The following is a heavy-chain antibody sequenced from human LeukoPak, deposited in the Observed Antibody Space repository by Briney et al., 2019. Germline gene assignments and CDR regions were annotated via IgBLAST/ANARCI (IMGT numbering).Heavy chain of an antibody. CDR1: GFTFSSYG. V-gene: IGHV3-30*02. CDR3: ARGPGYGHYFDY. J-gene: IGHJ4*02. D-gene: IGHD5-12*01. CDR2: IRYDGSNK. Sequence: QTGGSLRLSCAASGFTFSSYGMHWVRQAPGKGLEWVAFIRYDGSNKYYADSVKGRFTISRDNSKNTLYLQMNSLRAEDTAVYYCARGPGYGHYFDYWGQGALVTVSS.